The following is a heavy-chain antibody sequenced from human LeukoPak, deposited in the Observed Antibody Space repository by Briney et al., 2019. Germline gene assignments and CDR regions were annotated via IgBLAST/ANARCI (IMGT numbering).Heavy chain of an antibody. CDR2: ISKGSDST. Sequence: GGSLRLSCAASGFTFSSYTMNWVRQAPGKGLEWVSCISKGSDSTYYADSVKGRFTISRDNAKNSVDLQMNSLRAEDTALYYCAREEDSSAIRSSDGMDVWGQGTTVTVSS. D-gene: IGHD6-6*01. J-gene: IGHJ6*02. V-gene: IGHV3-21*01. CDR3: AREEDSSAIRSSDGMDV. CDR1: GFTFSSYT.